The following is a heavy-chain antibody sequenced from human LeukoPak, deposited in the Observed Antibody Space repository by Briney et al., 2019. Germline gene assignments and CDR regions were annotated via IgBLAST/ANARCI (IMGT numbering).Heavy chain of an antibody. CDR1: GGSISSYY. V-gene: IGHV4-34*01. J-gene: IGHJ4*02. CDR2: INHSGST. CDR3: ARRRRWWQQLTPTPSPFDY. Sequence: SETLSLTCTVSGGSISSYYWSWIRQPPGKGLEWIGEINHSGSTNYNPSLKSRVTISVDTSKNQFSLKLSSVTAADTAVYYCARRRRWWQQLTPTPSPFDYWGQGTLVTVSS. D-gene: IGHD6-13*01.